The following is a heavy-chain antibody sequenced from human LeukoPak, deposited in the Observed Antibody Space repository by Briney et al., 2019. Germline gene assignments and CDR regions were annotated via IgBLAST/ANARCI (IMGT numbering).Heavy chain of an antibody. CDR1: VVTFTNFA. CDR2: ISYDESVK. CDR3: AKSYDNGWYVCDY. Sequence: GRTLSLSRAASVVTFTNFAIDGVRQAPRKGLEWVSFISYDESVKSYADSVKGRFAVSRDNSKNTLYLQMNSLRPEETDFYYCAKSYDNGWYVCDYWRGEPWSRSP. V-gene: IGHV3-30*09. J-gene: IGHJ4*02. D-gene: IGHD6-19*01.